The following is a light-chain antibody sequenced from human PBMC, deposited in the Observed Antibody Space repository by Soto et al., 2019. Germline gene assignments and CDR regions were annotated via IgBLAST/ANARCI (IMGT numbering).Light chain of an antibody. Sequence: QSALTQPASVSGSPGQSVTISCTGTSRDIGGYRYVSWYQQRPGKAPKLMIHDVTNRPSGVSDRFSGSKSGNTASLTISGLQAEDEADYYCTSYTSDSSVIFGGGTKVTVL. CDR3: TSYTSDSSVI. J-gene: IGLJ2*01. CDR1: SRDIGGYRY. V-gene: IGLV2-14*03. CDR2: DVT.